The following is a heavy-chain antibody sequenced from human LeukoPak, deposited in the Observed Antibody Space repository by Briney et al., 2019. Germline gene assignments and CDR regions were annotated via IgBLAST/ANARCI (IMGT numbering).Heavy chain of an antibody. J-gene: IGHJ4*02. CDR2: INWNGGAT. Sequence: PGGSLRLSCAASGFTFDDYGMSWVRQAPGKGLEWVSGINWNGGATGYADSVKGRFTISRDNAKNSLFLQMNSLRAEDTALYYCATRSRGYSYGGFDYWGQGTLVTVSS. CDR3: ATRSRGYSYGGFDY. V-gene: IGHV3-20*04. CDR1: GFTFDDYG. D-gene: IGHD5-18*01.